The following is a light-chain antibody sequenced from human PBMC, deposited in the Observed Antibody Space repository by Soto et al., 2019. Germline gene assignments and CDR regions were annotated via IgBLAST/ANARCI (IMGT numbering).Light chain of an antibody. CDR2: GAS. Sequence: EIVMTQSPATLSVAPGERATLSCRASQSVSNNLAWYQQTPGQAPRLLIYGASTRAAGIPARFSGSGSGTEFTLIISSLQSEDFAVYYCQQYNDWPLWTFGQGSKVEIK. J-gene: IGKJ1*01. CDR3: QQYNDWPLWT. CDR1: QSVSNN. V-gene: IGKV3-15*01.